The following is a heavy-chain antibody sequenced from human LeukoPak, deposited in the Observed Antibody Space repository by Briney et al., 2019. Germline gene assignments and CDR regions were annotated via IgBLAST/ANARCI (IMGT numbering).Heavy chain of an antibody. D-gene: IGHD1-20*01. CDR3: ATQRITGMTGSDS. Sequence: SQTLSLTCAISGDSVSSNRAAWNWIRQSPSRGLEWLGRTYYRSKWYNEYALSVKSRITINADTSQNQFSLQLNSVTPEDTAVYYCATQRITGMTGSDSWGQGTLVTVSS. CDR2: TYYRSKWYN. V-gene: IGHV6-1*01. J-gene: IGHJ5*01. CDR1: GDSVSSNRAA.